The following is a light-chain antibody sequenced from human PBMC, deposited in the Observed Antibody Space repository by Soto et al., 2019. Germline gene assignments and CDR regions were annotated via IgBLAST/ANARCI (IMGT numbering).Light chain of an antibody. J-gene: IGKJ1*01. CDR3: QQYCSSPVT. V-gene: IGKV3-20*01. CDR2: GAF. CDR1: QSVSSSY. Sequence: EIVLRQSPGTLFLSPGERATPSCRASQSVSSSYLAWYQEKPGQAPRRLIDGAFSRATGIPDRFSGGGSGTVLSLTISRLEPEDFAVYYCQQYCSSPVTFGQGTKVDI.